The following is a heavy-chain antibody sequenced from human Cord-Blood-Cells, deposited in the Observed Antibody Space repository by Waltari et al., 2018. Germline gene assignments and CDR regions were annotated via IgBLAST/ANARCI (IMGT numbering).Heavy chain of an antibody. V-gene: IGHV3-23*01. J-gene: IGHJ6*02. CDR2: ISGSGGST. CDR1: GFTFSSYA. D-gene: IGHD6-19*01. CDR3: AKDRYSSGWYGYYYYYGMDV. Sequence: EVQLLESGGGLVQPGGSLRLSCAASGFTFSSYAMSWVRPAPGTGLEWVSAISGSGGSTYYADSVKGRFTISRDNSKNTLYLQMNSLRAEDTAVYYCAKDRYSSGWYGYYYYYGMDVWGQGTTVTVSS.